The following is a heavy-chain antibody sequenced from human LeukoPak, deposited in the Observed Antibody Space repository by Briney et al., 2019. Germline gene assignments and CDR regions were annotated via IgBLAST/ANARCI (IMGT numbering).Heavy chain of an antibody. CDR1: GGSISSYS. D-gene: IGHD5-18*01. V-gene: IGHV4-59*12. CDR3: ARDPGGGYSYGLPYNWFDP. J-gene: IGHJ5*02. CDR2: IYYSGST. Sequence: SETLSLTCTVSGGSISSYSWSWIRQPPGKGLEWIGYIYYSGSTTYNPSLKSRVTISVDASKNQFSLKLSSVTAADTAVYYCARDPGGGYSYGLPYNWFDPWGQGTLVTVSS.